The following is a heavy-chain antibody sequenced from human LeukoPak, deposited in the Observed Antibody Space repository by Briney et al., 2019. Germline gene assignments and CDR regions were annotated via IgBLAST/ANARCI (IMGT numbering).Heavy chain of an antibody. V-gene: IGHV1-69*06. J-gene: IGHJ3*02. CDR2: IIPIFGTA. D-gene: IGHD3-16*01. CDR1: GGTFSSYA. CDR3: ATGDWGAFDI. Sequence: SVKVSCKASGGTFSSYAISWVRQAPGQGLEWMGRIIPIFGTANYAQKFQGRVTMTEDTSTGTAYMELSSLRSEDTAVYYCATGDWGAFDIWGQGTMVTVSS.